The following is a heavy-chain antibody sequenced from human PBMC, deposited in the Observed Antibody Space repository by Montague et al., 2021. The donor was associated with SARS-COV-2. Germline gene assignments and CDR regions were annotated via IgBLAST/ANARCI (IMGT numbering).Heavy chain of an antibody. D-gene: IGHD3-3*01. CDR2: IYWDDDK. CDR1: GFSLSTSGVG. V-gene: IGHV2-5*02. Sequence: PALVKPTQTLTLTCTFSGFSLSTSGVGVGWIRQPPGKALEWLALIYWDDDKRYSPSLKSRLTITKDTSKNQVVLTMTNMDPVDTATYYCARRITIHAFDIWGQGTMVTVSS. CDR3: ARRITIHAFDI. J-gene: IGHJ3*02.